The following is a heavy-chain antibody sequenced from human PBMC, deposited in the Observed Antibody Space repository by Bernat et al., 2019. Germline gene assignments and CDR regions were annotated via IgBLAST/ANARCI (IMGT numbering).Heavy chain of an antibody. CDR2: ISYDGSNK. D-gene: IGHD5-18*01. CDR1: GFTFSSYA. Sequence: QVQLVESGGGVVQPGRSLRLSCAASGFTFSSYAMHWVRQAPGKGLEWVAVISYDGSNKYYADSVKGRFTISRDNSKNTLYLQMNSLRAEDTAVYYCAKGQYSYGGGLDYWGQGTLVTVSS. CDR3: AKGQYSYGGGLDY. V-gene: IGHV3-30*01. J-gene: IGHJ4*02.